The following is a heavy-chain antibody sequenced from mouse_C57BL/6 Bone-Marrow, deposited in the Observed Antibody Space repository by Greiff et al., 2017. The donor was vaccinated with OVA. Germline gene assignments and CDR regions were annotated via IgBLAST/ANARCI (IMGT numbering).Heavy chain of an antibody. J-gene: IGHJ2*01. CDR2: SRNKANDYTT. CDR1: GFTFSDFY. CDR3: ARDARGVYFDY. Sequence: EVNVVESGGGLVQSGRSLRLSCATSGFTFSDFYMEWVRQAPGKGLEWIAASRNKANDYTTEYSASVKGRFIVSRDTSQSILYLQMNALRAEDTAIYYCARDARGVYFDYWGQGTTLTVSS. V-gene: IGHV7-1*01.